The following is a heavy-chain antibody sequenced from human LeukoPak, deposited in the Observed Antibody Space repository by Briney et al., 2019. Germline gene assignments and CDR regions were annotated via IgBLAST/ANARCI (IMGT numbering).Heavy chain of an antibody. CDR1: GGSFSGYY. J-gene: IGHJ4*02. Sequence: SETLSLTCAVYGGSFSGYYWSWIRQPPGKGLEWIGEINHSGSTNYNPSPKSRVTISVDTSKNQFSLKLSSVTAADTAVYYCARASPGYCSSTSCYSVRGVISTSNDYWGQGTLVTVSS. D-gene: IGHD2-2*01. CDR2: INHSGST. CDR3: ARASPGYCSSTSCYSVRGVISTSNDY. V-gene: IGHV4-34*01.